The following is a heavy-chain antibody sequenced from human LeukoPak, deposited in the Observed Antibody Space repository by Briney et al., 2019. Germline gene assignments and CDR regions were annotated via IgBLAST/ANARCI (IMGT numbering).Heavy chain of an antibody. Sequence: GESLKISCKGSGYSFTSYWIGWVRQMPGKGLEWMGIINPGDSDTRYSPSFQGQVTISVDKSISTAYLQWSSLKASDTAMYYCARQHTYYYDSSGYPFFDYWGQGTLVTVSS. D-gene: IGHD3-22*01. J-gene: IGHJ4*02. CDR2: INPGDSDT. CDR1: GYSFTSYW. CDR3: ARQHTYYYDSSGYPFFDY. V-gene: IGHV5-51*01.